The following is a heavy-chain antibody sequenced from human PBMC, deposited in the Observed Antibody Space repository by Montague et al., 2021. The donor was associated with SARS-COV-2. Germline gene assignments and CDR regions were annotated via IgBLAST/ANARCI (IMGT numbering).Heavy chain of an antibody. J-gene: IGHJ4*02. CDR1: EFSFNDYW. Sequence: SLRLSCAASEFSFNDYWMSWVRQAPGKGLEWVANIKQDGSETNHVDSXRGRFTVSRDNARNPLFLQMDSLSTEDTAVYYCAKGYTGDWDHYLDYWGQGTLVTVSS. D-gene: IGHD6-19*01. CDR2: IKQDGSET. V-gene: IGHV3-7*01. CDR3: AKGYTGDWDHYLDY.